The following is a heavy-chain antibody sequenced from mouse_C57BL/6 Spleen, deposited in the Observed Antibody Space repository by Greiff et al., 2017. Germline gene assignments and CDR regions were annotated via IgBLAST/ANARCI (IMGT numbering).Heavy chain of an antibody. CDR3: ARGDYDWYFDV. CDR1: GYTFTSYW. CDR2: INPSSGYT. D-gene: IGHD2-4*01. J-gene: IGHJ1*03. V-gene: IGHV1-7*01. Sequence: VQLQESGAELAKPGASVKLSCKASGYTFTSYWMHWVKQRPGQGLEWIGYINPSSGYTKYNQKFKDKATLTADKSSSTAYMQLSSLTYEDSAVCYCARGDYDWYFDVWGTGTTVTVSS.